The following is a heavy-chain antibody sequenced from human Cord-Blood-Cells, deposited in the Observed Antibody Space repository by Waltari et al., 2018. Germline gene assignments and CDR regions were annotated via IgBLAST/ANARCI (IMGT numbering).Heavy chain of an antibody. CDR1: GGPFSSYV. Sequence: QVQLVQSGAVVKTPGSSVKVSCTASGGPFSSYVIRWVRLALGHGLEWMGGIIPIFGTANYAQKFQGRVTITADESTSTAYMELSSLRSEDTAVYYCARDRVRDLEWLLWGAFDIWGQGTMVTVSS. CDR2: IIPIFGTA. V-gene: IGHV1-69*01. J-gene: IGHJ3*02. CDR3: ARDRVRDLEWLLWGAFDI. D-gene: IGHD3-3*01.